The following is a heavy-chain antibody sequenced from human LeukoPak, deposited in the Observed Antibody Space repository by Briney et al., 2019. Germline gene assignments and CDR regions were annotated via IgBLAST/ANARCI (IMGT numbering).Heavy chain of an antibody. CDR1: GGSISSYS. CDR2: VSYSGST. D-gene: IGHD3-10*01. CDR3: ARVEGTPYSYYGMDV. V-gene: IGHV4-59*01. J-gene: IGHJ6*02. Sequence: SETLSLTCTVSGGSISSYSWSWIRQPPGKGLEWIGYVSYSGSTNYNPSLKSRVTISVDTSKNQFSLKLSSVTAADTAVCFCARVEGTPYSYYGMDVWGQGTTVTVSS.